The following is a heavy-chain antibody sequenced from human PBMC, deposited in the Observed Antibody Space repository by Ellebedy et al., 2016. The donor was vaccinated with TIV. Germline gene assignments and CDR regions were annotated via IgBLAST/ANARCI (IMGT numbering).Heavy chain of an antibody. D-gene: IGHD4-17*01. CDR2: ISPYSGDT. CDR3: ARDLFSDSGSPFDN. J-gene: IGHJ4*02. Sequence: ASVKVSCXASGYTFINYDITWVRQAPGQGLEWMGGISPYSGDTNYAQKVQGRVTMTTDTSTSTAYMELRSLRYDDTAVYYCARDLFSDSGSPFDNWGQGTLVTVSS. CDR1: GYTFINYD. V-gene: IGHV1-18*01.